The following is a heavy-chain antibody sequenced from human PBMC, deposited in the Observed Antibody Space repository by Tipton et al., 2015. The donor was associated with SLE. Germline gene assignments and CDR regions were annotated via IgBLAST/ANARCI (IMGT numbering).Heavy chain of an antibody. D-gene: IGHD3-22*01. CDR2: LYSSGST. Sequence: TLSLTCTVSGASLSDHYWTWIRQPPGKGLEWIGYLYSSGSTTYTPSLKSRIAISVDTSTMQFSLRLTSVTAADTAVYYCGGGNYFDYYMDVWGKGTTVTVSS. CDR3: GGGNYFDYYMDV. CDR1: GASLSDHY. J-gene: IGHJ6*03. V-gene: IGHV4-4*08.